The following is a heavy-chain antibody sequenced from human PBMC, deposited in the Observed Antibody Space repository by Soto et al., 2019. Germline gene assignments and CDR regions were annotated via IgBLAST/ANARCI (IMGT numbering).Heavy chain of an antibody. Sequence: ASVKVSCKVSGYTLTELSMHWVRQAPGKGLEWMGGFDPEDGETIYAQKFQGRVTMTEDTSTDTAYMELSSLRSEDTAVYYCATAGFITLISVDYYGMDVWGQGTTVTAP. J-gene: IGHJ6*02. V-gene: IGHV1-24*01. D-gene: IGHD1-20*01. CDR3: ATAGFITLISVDYYGMDV. CDR2: FDPEDGET. CDR1: GYTLTELS.